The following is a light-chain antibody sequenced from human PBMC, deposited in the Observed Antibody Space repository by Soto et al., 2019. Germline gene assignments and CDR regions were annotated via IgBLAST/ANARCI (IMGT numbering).Light chain of an antibody. CDR1: RSDVGSYNR. J-gene: IGLJ1*01. Sequence: QSALTQPPSVSGSPGQSVTISCTGTRSDVGSYNRVSWYQQHPGTAPKLMIYEVSNRPSGVPDRFSGSKSGNTASLTISGLQAEDEADYYCSSFTSSSTYVFGTGTKLTVL. CDR3: SSFTSSSTYV. V-gene: IGLV2-18*02. CDR2: EVS.